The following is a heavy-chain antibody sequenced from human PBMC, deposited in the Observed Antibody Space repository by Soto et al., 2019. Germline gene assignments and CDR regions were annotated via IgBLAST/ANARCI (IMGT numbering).Heavy chain of an antibody. CDR3: AKIYGDYAMSDY. V-gene: IGHV3-30*18. CDR2: ISYDGSNK. Sequence: GGSLRLSCAASGFTFSSYGMHWVRQAPGKGLEWVAVISYDGSNKYYADSVKGRFTISRDNSKNTLYLQMNSLRAEDTAVYYCAKIYGDYAMSDYWGQGTLVTVSS. CDR1: GFTFSSYG. J-gene: IGHJ4*02. D-gene: IGHD4-17*01.